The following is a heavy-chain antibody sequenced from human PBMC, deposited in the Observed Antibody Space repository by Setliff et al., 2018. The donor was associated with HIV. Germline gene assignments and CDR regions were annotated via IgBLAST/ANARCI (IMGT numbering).Heavy chain of an antibody. V-gene: IGHV4-4*07. CDR2: IYSSGSN. D-gene: IGHD3-22*01. Sequence: RIYSSGSNGYNPSLMSRVTMSVDTSKNQFSLKLNSVTAADTAVYYCARVGPSYYYDTSGYSPDAFEIWGQGTMVTVSS. CDR3: ARVGPSYYYDTSGYSPDAFEI. J-gene: IGHJ3*02.